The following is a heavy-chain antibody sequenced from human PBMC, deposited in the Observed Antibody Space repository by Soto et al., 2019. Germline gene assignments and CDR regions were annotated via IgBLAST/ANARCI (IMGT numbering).Heavy chain of an antibody. D-gene: IGHD3-10*01. Sequence: QVQLVQSGAAVKKPGSSVKVSCTASAGTFNSYTINWVRQTPGQGLEWVGRVNPIVGMSNSALKFQGRVTITADKSTNRAYMDLTSLKSEDTAVYYCATSYGSGSTHFDNWGQGTLVTVSS. J-gene: IGHJ4*02. CDR2: VNPIVGMS. V-gene: IGHV1-69*02. CDR3: ATSYGSGSTHFDN. CDR1: AGTFNSYT.